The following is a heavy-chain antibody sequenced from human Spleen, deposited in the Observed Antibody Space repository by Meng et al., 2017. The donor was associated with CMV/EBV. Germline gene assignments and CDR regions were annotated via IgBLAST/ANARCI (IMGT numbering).Heavy chain of an antibody. CDR1: GFTFSSYN. CDR2: IYTCGST. V-gene: IGHV3-66*03. Sequence: GESLKISCAASGFTFSSYNMNWVRQAPGKGLEWVSVIYTCGSTYYADSVKGRFTISRDNSKNTVYLQMTSLRAEDTAVYYCARDPSDGYDAGYFDYWGQGTLVTVSS. D-gene: IGHD5-12*01. J-gene: IGHJ4*02. CDR3: ARDPSDGYDAGYFDY.